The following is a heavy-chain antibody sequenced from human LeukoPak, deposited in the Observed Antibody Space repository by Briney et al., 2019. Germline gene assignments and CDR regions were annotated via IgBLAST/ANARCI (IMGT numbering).Heavy chain of an antibody. CDR3: ARQSGPAAIYYYYYMDV. CDR1: GGSISSGYY. V-gene: IGHV4-38-2*02. Sequence: SETLSLTCTVSGGSISSGYYWVWIRQPPAKGLEWIGSIYHSGSTYYNPSLKSRVTISVDTSKNQFSLKLSSVTAADTAVYYCARQSGPAAIYYYYYMDVWGKGTTVTVSS. D-gene: IGHD2-2*01. CDR2: IYHSGST. J-gene: IGHJ6*03.